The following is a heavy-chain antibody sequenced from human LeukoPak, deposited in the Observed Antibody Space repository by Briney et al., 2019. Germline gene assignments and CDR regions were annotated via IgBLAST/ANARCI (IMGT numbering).Heavy chain of an antibody. CDR1: GFTFSTYN. J-gene: IGHJ5*02. D-gene: IGHD3-10*01. V-gene: IGHV3-21*01. CDR2: IRNTGSDI. CDR3: ARDVSSEGFRGHWFDP. Sequence: PGGSLRLSCAASGFTFSTYNMNWVRQAPGKGLEWVSSIRNTGSDIYYADSVKGRFTISRDNARNSLSLQMNSLRAEDTAVYYCARDVSSEGFRGHWFDPWGQGTLVTVSS.